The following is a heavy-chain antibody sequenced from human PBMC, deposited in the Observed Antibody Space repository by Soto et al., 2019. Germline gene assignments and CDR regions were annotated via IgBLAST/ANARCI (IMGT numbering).Heavy chain of an antibody. Sequence: QVHLVQSGAEVKKPGASVKVSCKASGYTFTSYGITWVRQAPGQGLEWMGWISAHNGNTDYAQKLQGRVIVTRDTSTSTDYRGLRSLISDDTAVYYCARGRYGDYWGQGALVTVSS. CDR1: GYTFTSYG. V-gene: IGHV1-18*01. CDR3: ARGRYGDY. D-gene: IGHD1-1*01. CDR2: ISAHNGNT. J-gene: IGHJ4*02.